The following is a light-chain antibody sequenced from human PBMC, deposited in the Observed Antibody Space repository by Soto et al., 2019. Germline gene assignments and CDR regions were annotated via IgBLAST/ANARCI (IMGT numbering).Light chain of an antibody. V-gene: IGKV3-15*01. Sequence: EIILTQSPATLSVSPGERATLSCRASQSVNSNLAWYQQKPGQAPRLLIYGASTRSTGIPARFSGSGSGTEFTLTISSLQAEDFVMYYCQQYNNWPPWTFGQGTKVEIK. CDR2: GAS. CDR3: QQYNNWPPWT. J-gene: IGKJ1*01. CDR1: QSVNSN.